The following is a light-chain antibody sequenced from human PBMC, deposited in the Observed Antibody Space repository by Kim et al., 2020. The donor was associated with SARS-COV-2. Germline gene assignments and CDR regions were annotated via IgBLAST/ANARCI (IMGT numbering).Light chain of an antibody. CDR1: QSVSSSY. CDR2: GAS. CDR3: QQYGSSPYT. J-gene: IGKJ2*01. V-gene: IGKV3-20*01. Sequence: EIVLTQSPCTLSLSPGERATLSCRASQSVSSSYLAWYQQKPGQAPRLLIYGASSRATGIPDRFSGRGSGTDFTLTISRLEPEDFAVYYCQQYGSSPYTFGQGTKLEI.